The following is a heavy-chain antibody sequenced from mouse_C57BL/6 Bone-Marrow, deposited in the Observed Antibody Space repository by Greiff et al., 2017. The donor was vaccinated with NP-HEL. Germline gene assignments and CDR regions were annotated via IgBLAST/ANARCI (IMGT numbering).Heavy chain of an antibody. J-gene: IGHJ1*03. CDR3: AGGGNGYYHSYWYFDV. Sequence: QVQLQQPGAELVKPGASVKLSCKASGYTFTSYWMHWVKQRPGQGLEWIGMIHPNSGSTNYNEKFKSKATLTVAKSSSTAYMQLSSRTSEDSAVYYCAGGGNGYYHSYWYFDVWGTGTTVTVSS. D-gene: IGHD2-3*01. CDR1: GYTFTSYW. CDR2: IHPNSGST. V-gene: IGHV1-64*01.